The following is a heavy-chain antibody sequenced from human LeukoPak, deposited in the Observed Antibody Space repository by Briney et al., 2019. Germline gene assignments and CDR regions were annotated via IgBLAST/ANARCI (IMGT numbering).Heavy chain of an antibody. D-gene: IGHD1-20*01. J-gene: IGHJ4*02. CDR1: GFTFSSYG. CDR3: AKQGITGTGGYFDY. V-gene: IGHV3-30*18. Sequence: GGSLRLSCAASGFTFSSYGMHWVRQAPGKGLEWVAVISYDGSNEYYADSVKGRFTISRDNSKNTLYLQMNSLRAEDTAVYYCAKQGITGTGGYFDYWGQGTLVTVSS. CDR2: ISYDGSNE.